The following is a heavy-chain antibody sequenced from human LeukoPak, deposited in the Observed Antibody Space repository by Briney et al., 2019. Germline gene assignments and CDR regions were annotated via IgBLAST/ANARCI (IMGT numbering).Heavy chain of an antibody. CDR3: AREYVSYCGGDCYPGDYYYYYMDV. CDR2: ISASGTT. Sequence: SETLSLTCIVSGDSFNSYQWTWVRQPAGKGLEWLGRISASGTTSSNPALKSRVTMSADSSKKQFSLNLSSVTAADTAVYYCAREYVSYCGGDCYPGDYYYYYMDVWGKGTTVTISS. V-gene: IGHV4-4*07. CDR1: GDSFNSYQ. D-gene: IGHD2-21*02. J-gene: IGHJ6*03.